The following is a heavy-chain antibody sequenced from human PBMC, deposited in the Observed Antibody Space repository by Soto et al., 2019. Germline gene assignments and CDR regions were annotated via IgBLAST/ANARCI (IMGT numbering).Heavy chain of an antibody. CDR2: INPNSGGT. J-gene: IGHJ4*02. CDR3: ARDANYYDSSGYSVFDY. V-gene: IGHV1-2*04. Sequence: GAPVKVSCKASGYTFTGYYMHWVRQAPGQGLEWMGWINPNSGGTNYAQKFQGWVTMTRDTSISTAYMELSRLRSDDTAVYYCARDANYYDSSGYSVFDYWGQGTLVTVSS. D-gene: IGHD3-22*01. CDR1: GYTFTGYY.